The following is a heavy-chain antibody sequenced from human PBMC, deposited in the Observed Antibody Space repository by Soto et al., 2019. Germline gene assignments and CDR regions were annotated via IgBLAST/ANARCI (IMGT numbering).Heavy chain of an antibody. CDR2: IYWSGDE. J-gene: IGHJ3*01. V-gene: IGHV2-5*01. CDR3: ARGIATRPVFAFDV. CDR1: GFSLSTSGVR. D-gene: IGHD6-6*01. Sequence: SGPTLVNPTQTLTLTCTFSGFSLSTSGVRVSWIRQPPGKALEWLAHIYWSGDEHYRPSLKSRLSITKDASKNQVVLTMTNMDPVDTATYYCARGIATRPVFAFDVWGQGTMVTVSS.